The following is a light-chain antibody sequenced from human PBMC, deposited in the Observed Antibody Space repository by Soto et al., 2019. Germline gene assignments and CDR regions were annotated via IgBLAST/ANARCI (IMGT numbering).Light chain of an antibody. Sequence: EIVLTQSPGTLSLSPGERATLSCRASQSVSSSYLAWYQQKPGQAPRLLIYGASSRATGIPDRFSGSGSGTDFTLTISRLEPEXFAVYYCQQYGSSWTFGQGTKVEIK. CDR2: GAS. CDR3: QQYGSSWT. CDR1: QSVSSSY. V-gene: IGKV3-20*01. J-gene: IGKJ1*01.